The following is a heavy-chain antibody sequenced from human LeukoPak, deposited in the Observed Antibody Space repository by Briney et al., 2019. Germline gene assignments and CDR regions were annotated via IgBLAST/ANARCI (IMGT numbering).Heavy chain of an antibody. Sequence: ASVKVSCKASGYTFTSYHMHWVRQAPGQGLEWMGIINPSGGSTGYAQKFQGRITMTRDTSTNTVYMDLSSLRSEDTAVYYCARDQTDCSSNSCHNFHYGMDVWGQGTTVTVCS. D-gene: IGHD2-2*01. CDR1: GYTFTSYH. J-gene: IGHJ6*02. V-gene: IGHV1-46*01. CDR2: INPSGGST. CDR3: ARDQTDCSSNSCHNFHYGMDV.